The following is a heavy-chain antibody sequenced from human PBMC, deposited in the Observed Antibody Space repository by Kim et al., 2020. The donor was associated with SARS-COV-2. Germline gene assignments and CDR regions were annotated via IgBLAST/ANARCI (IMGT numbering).Heavy chain of an antibody. J-gene: IGHJ4*02. CDR3: ARIETIVLVVEV. D-gene: IGHD2-8*02. V-gene: IGHV4-4*02. Sequence: NYNPSLKSRVTISVDKSKNQFSLKLSSVTAADTAVYYCARIETIVLVVEVWSQGTLVTVSS.